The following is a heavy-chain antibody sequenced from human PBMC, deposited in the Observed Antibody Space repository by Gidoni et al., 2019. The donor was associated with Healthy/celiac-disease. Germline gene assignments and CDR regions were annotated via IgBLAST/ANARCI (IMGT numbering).Heavy chain of an antibody. CDR2: INHSGST. D-gene: IGHD4-17*01. CDR1: GGSFSGYY. V-gene: IGHV4-34*01. Sequence: QVQLQQWGAGLLKPSETLSLTCAVYGGSFSGYYWRWIRQPPGKGLEWIGEINHSGSTNYNPSLKSRVTISVDTSKNQFSLKLSSVTAADTAVYYCASLSEVTKGVDAFDIWGQGTMVTVSS. J-gene: IGHJ3*02. CDR3: ASLSEVTKGVDAFDI.